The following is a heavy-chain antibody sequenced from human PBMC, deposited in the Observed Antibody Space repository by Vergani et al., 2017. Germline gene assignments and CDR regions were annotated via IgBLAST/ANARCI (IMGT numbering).Heavy chain of an antibody. Sequence: QVQLVQSGAEVKKPGASVKVSCKASGYTFTSYGISWVRQAPGQGLEWMGWISAYNGNTNYAQKLQGRVTMTTDTSTSTAYMELRRLRSDDTAVYYCAGGLYDVWGGKLPDGWFDPWGQGTRVTVSS. CDR2: ISAYNGNT. J-gene: IGHJ5*02. D-gene: IGHD3-3*01. CDR3: AGGLYDVWGGKLPDGWFDP. V-gene: IGHV1-18*01. CDR1: GYTFTSYG.